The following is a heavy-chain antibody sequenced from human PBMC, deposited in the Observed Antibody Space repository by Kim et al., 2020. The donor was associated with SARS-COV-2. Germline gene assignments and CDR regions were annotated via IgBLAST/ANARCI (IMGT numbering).Heavy chain of an antibody. D-gene: IGHD3-10*01. CDR2: INSDGSST. CDR3: ARDRDVLLWFGELLYPGGVAFDI. Sequence: GGSLRLSCAASGFTFSSYWMHWVRQAPGKGLVWVSRINSDGSSTSYADSVKGRFTISRDNAKNTLYLQMNSLRAEDTAVYYCARDRDVLLWFGELLYPGGVAFDIWGQGTMVTVSS. J-gene: IGHJ3*02. CDR1: GFTFSSYW. V-gene: IGHV3-74*01.